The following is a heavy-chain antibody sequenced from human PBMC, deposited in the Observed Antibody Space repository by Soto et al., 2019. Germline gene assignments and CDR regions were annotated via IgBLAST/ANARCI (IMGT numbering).Heavy chain of an antibody. CDR1: GDTFSRST. CDR2: ISAYSGNV. CDR3: AIANYGDDDY. D-gene: IGHD4-17*01. J-gene: IGHJ4*02. Sequence: QVQLVQSGAEVKKPGASVKVSCKTSGDTFSRSTISWVRQAPGQGLEWMGWISAYSGNVKYAWKFQDRVTMTTDTSTSTAYVELRSLRFDDTAVHYCAIANYGDDDYWGQGTLVTVSS. V-gene: IGHV1-18*01.